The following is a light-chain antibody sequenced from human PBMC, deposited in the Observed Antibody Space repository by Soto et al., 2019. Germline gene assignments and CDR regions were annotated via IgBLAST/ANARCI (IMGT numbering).Light chain of an antibody. CDR1: QSISSW. CDR3: QQYNSYWT. CDR2: DAS. Sequence: DIQMTQSPSTLSASLGDRVTITCRASQSISSWLAWYQHQPGKAPKLLIYDASSLESGVPSRFSGSGSGTESTLTISSLKPDDFATYYCQQYNSYWTFGQGTKVDIK. J-gene: IGKJ1*01. V-gene: IGKV1-5*01.